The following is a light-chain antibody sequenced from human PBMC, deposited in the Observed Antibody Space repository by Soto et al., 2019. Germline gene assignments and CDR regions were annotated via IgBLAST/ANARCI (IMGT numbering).Light chain of an antibody. J-gene: IGLJ2*01. CDR2: DTS. CDR3: LLYYGGVRL. Sequence: QPVVTQEPSLTVSPGGTVTLTCDSSSGAVTSGHYPYWFQQKPGQAPRTLIYDTSNKHSWTPARFSGSLLGGKAALTLSGAQPEDEADYYCLLYYGGVRLFGGGTKVTVL. CDR1: SGAVTSGHY. V-gene: IGLV7-46*01.